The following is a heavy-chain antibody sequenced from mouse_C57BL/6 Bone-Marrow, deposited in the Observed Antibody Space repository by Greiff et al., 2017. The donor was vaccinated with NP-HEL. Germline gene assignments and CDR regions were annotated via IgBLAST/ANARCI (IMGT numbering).Heavy chain of an antibody. D-gene: IGHD2-2*01. J-gene: IGHJ4*01. V-gene: IGHV1-55*01. Sequence: QVQLQQPGAELVKPGASVKMSCKASGYTFTSYWITWVKQRPGQGLEWIGDIYPGSGSTNYNEKFKSKATLTVDTSSSTAYMQLSSLTSEDSAVYDCARCDGDDVWYYAMDYWGQGTSVTVSS. CDR2: IYPGSGST. CDR1: GYTFTSYW. CDR3: ARCDGDDVWYYAMDY.